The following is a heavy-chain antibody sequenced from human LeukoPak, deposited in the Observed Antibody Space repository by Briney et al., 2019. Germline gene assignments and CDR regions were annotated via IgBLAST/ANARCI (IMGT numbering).Heavy chain of an antibody. Sequence: SETLSLTCAVYGGSFSGYYWSWIRQPPGKGLEWIGEINHSGSTNYNPSLKSRVTISVDTSKNQFSLKLSSVTAADTAVYYCARADSSGYYYGMDVWGQGTTVTVSS. V-gene: IGHV4-34*01. CDR2: INHSGST. CDR1: GGSFSGYY. D-gene: IGHD3-22*01. CDR3: ARADSSGYYYGMDV. J-gene: IGHJ6*02.